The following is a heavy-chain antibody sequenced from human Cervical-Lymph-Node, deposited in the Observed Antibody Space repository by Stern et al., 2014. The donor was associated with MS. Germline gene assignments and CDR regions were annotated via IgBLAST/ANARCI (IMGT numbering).Heavy chain of an antibody. CDR2: ISGSGGST. Sequence: EVQLVESGGGLVQPGGSLRLSCAASGFSFGSYAMSWVRQAPGKGLEWVSAISGSGGSTHYADSVKGRFTISRDNSKNTLYLQMNSLRAEDTAIYYCAKDRMVRGWEDWFDPWGQGTLVTVSS. V-gene: IGHV3-23*04. J-gene: IGHJ5*02. CDR3: AKDRMVRGWEDWFDP. CDR1: GFSFGSYA. D-gene: IGHD3-10*01.